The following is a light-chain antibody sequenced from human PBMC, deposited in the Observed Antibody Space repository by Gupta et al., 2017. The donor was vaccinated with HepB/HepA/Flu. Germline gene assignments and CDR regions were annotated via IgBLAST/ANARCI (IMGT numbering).Light chain of an antibody. J-gene: IGKJ4*01. CDR2: LAS. CDR3: RQALQTPLT. CDR1: QSLRHSNGDTY. V-gene: IGKV2-28*01. Sequence: EIVLTQSPPSLPVSPGEPASMSCRSNQSLRHSNGDTYLDWYLQKPGQSPHLLIFLASSRASGVPDRFSGVGSATEFTLKISRVEAEDVGIYYCRQALQTPLTFGGGTKVDIK.